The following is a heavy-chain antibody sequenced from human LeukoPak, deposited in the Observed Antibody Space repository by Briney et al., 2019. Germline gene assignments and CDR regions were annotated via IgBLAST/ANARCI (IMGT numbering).Heavy chain of an antibody. CDR3: VKARWLQLPLY. CDR2: ISGSGGST. D-gene: IGHD5-24*01. V-gene: IGHV3-23*01. Sequence: GGSLRLSCAASGFTFSSYAMSWVRQAPGKGLEWVSAISGSGGSTYYADSVKGRFTISRDNSKNTLYLQMSSLRAEDTAVYYCVKARWLQLPLYWGQGTLVTVSS. J-gene: IGHJ4*02. CDR1: GFTFSSYA.